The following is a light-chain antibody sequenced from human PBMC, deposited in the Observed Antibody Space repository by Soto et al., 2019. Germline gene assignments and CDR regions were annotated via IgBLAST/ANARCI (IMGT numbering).Light chain of an antibody. CDR2: AAS. V-gene: IGKV1-39*01. J-gene: IGKJ4*01. CDR3: QQSYSTPLT. CDR1: QSISSY. Sequence: IQMTQSPSSLSGSLGGRVSITCLASQSISSYLNWYQQKPGKAPKLLIYAASSLQSGVPSRFSGSGSGTDFTLTISSLQPEDFATYYCQQSYSTPLTFGGGTKVDIK.